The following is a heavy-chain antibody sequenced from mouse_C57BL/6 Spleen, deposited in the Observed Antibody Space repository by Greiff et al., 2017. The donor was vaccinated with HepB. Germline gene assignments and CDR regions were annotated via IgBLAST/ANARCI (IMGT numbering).Heavy chain of an antibody. CDR3: ARLYYDYPYYFDY. J-gene: IGHJ2*01. D-gene: IGHD2-4*01. V-gene: IGHV5-9*01. CDR2: ISGGGGNT. Sequence: EVNLVESGGGLVKPGGSLKLSCAASGFTFSSYTMSWVRQTPEKRLEWVATISGGGGNTYYPDSVKGRFTISRDNAKNTLYLQMSSLRSEDTALYYCARLYYDYPYYFDYWGQGTTLTVSS. CDR1: GFTFSSYT.